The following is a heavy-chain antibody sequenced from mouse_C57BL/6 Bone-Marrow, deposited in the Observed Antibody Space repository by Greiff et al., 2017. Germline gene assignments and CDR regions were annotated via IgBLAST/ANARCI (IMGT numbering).Heavy chain of an antibody. V-gene: IGHV1-81*01. Sequence: QVQLQQSGAELARPGASVKLSCQASGYTFTSYGISWVTQRTGQGLEWIGEIYPRSGTTYYNEKFKGKATLTADKYSRTAYMELRSLTSADSAVYFCARCGAYYAMAYWGQGTSVTVTA. CDR1: GYTFTSYG. CDR2: IYPRSGTT. J-gene: IGHJ4*01. CDR3: ARCGAYYAMAY.